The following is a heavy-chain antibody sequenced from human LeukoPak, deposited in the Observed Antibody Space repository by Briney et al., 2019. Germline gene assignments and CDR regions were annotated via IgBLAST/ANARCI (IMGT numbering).Heavy chain of an antibody. D-gene: IGHD1-26*01. CDR2: INHSGST. J-gene: IGHJ6*03. CDR3: ARMVGWGARRYYYYYMDV. Sequence: PSETLSLTCAVYGGSFSGYYWSWIRQPPGKGLEWIGEINHSGSTNYNPSLKSRVTISIDTSKNQFSLNLNSVTAADTAVYYCARMVGWGARRYYYYYMDVWGKGTTVTISS. CDR1: GGSFSGYY. V-gene: IGHV4-34*01.